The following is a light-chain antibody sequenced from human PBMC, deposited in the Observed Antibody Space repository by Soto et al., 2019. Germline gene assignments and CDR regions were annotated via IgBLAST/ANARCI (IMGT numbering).Light chain of an antibody. Sequence: EIGMTQSPATLSVSPGERATLSCRASQSVGSNLAWYQQKPGQAPRLLIYGASSSATGIPDRFSVSGSGADFSLPIIRLGDEEYAVDYCCQYGISPPVTFGQGTRLEIK. J-gene: IGKJ5*01. CDR1: QSVGSN. V-gene: IGKV3-20*01. CDR2: GAS. CDR3: CQYGISPPVT.